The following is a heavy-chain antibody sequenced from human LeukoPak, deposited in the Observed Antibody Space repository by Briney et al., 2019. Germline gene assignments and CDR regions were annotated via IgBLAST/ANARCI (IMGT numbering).Heavy chain of an antibody. J-gene: IGHJ3*02. Sequence: GSLRLSCAASGFTFSSYWMHWVRQAPGKGLVWVSRINSDGSSTSSADSVKGRFTISRDNAKNTLSLQMNSLRVEDTAVYYCARSNYIDAFDIWGQGTMVTVSS. D-gene: IGHD4-11*01. CDR2: INSDGSST. V-gene: IGHV3-74*01. CDR3: ARSNYIDAFDI. CDR1: GFTFSSYW.